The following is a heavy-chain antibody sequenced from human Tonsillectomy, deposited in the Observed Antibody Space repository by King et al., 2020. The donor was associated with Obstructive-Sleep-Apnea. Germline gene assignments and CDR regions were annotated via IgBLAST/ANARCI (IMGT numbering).Heavy chain of an antibody. J-gene: IGHJ5*02. CDR3: ARGQAAAGAFDP. V-gene: IGHV4-34*01. D-gene: IGHD6-13*01. Sequence: VQLQQWGAGLLKPSETLSLTCAVYGGSFSGYYWSWIRQPPGKGLDWIGEINHSGSTNYNPSLKSRVTISVDTSKNQLSLKLSSVTAADTAVYYCARGQAAAGAFDPWGQGTLVTVSS. CDR2: INHSGST. CDR1: GGSFSGYY.